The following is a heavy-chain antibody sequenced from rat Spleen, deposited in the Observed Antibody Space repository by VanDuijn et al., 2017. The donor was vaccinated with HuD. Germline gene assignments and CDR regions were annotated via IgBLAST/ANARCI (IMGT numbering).Heavy chain of an antibody. Sequence: EVQLVESGGGLVQPGRSLKLSCAASGFTFNNYDMAWVRQAPTRGLEWIASISTGGTITYFRDSVKGRFTISRDDAKSTLHLQMDSLRSEDTATYYCARQDAIYGYKAYWGQGVMVTVSS. CDR3: ARQDAIYGYKAY. V-gene: IGHV5-25*01. D-gene: IGHD1-9*01. J-gene: IGHJ2*01. CDR1: GFTFNNYD. CDR2: ISTGGTIT.